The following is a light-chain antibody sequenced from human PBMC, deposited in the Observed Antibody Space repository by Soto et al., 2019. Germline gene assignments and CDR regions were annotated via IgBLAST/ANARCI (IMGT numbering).Light chain of an antibody. V-gene: IGKV3-20*01. CDR2: GAS. CDR3: QQYGSLPRT. Sequence: EIVLTQSPGTLSLSPGERATLSCRASQSVSSSYLAWYQQKPGQAPRLLIYGASIRATGIPDRFSGSGSGTDFTLTISRLEPEDSAVYYCQQYGSLPRTFGQGTKVESK. CDR1: QSVSSSY. J-gene: IGKJ1*01.